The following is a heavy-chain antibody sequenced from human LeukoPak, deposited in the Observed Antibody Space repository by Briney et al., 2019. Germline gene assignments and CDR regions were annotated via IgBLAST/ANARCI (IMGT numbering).Heavy chain of an antibody. D-gene: IGHD3-9*01. J-gene: IGHJ4*02. CDR1: GGSISSGSYY. V-gene: IGHV4-61*02. Sequence: PSESLSLTCTVSGGSISSGSYYWSWIRQPAGKGLEWIGRIYTSGSTNYNPSLKSRVTISVDTSKNQFSLKLSSVTAADTAVYYCARGGYYDILTGPQYYFDYWGQGTLVTVSS. CDR2: IYTSGST. CDR3: ARGGYYDILTGPQYYFDY.